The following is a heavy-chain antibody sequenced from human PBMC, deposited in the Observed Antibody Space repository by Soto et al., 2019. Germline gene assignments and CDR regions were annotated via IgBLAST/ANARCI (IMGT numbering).Heavy chain of an antibody. CDR1: GFTFSSYA. CDR3: ASEVDLVACRRGGRDY. CDR2: ISYDGSNK. Sequence: QVQLVESGGGVVQPGRSLRLSCAASGFTFSSYAMHWVRQAPGKGLEWVAVISYDGSNKYYADSVKGRFTISRDHSKNTLYLQMNSLRAEDTAVYYCASEVDLVACRRGGRDYWGQGTLVTVSS. V-gene: IGHV3-30-3*01. J-gene: IGHJ4*02. D-gene: IGHD2-8*02.